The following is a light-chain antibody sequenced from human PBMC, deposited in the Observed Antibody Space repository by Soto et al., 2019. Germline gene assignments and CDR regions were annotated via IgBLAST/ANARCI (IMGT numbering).Light chain of an antibody. CDR1: SGHSSYI. CDR2: LEGSGSY. J-gene: IGLJ3*02. Sequence: QLVLTQSSSASASLGSSVKLTCTLSSGHSSYIIAWHQQQPGKAPRYLMKLEGSGSYNKGSGVPDRFSGSSSGADRYLTISNLHFEDEADYYCATWDSNTRVFGGGTKLTVL. CDR3: ATWDSNTRV. V-gene: IGLV4-60*02.